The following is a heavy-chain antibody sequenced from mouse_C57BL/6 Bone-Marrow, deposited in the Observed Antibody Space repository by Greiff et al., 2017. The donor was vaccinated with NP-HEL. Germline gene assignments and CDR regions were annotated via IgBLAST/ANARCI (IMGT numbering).Heavy chain of an antibody. CDR3: ARENYGPHWYFDV. J-gene: IGHJ1*03. V-gene: IGHV1-7*01. D-gene: IGHD1-1*02. CDR1: GYTFTSYW. CDR2: INPSSGYT. Sequence: QVQLKQSGAELANPGASVKLSCKASGYTFTSYWMHWVKQRPGQGLEWIGYINPSSGYTKYNQKFKDKATLTADKSSSTAYMQLSSLTYEDSAVYYCARENYGPHWYFDVWGTGTTVTVSS.